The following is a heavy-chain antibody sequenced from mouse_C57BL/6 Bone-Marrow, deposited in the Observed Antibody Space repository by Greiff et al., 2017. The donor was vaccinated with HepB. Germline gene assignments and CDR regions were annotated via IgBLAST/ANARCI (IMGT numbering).Heavy chain of an antibody. D-gene: IGHD1-1*01. V-gene: IGHV3-6*01. Sequence: EVQRVESGPGLVKPSQSLSLTCSVTGYSITSGYYWNWIRQFPGNKLEWMGYISYDGSNNYNPSLKNRISITRDTSKNQFFLKLNSVTTEDTATYYCARSYYYGSSGFAYWGQGTLVTVSA. CDR2: ISYDGSN. CDR1: GYSITSGYY. J-gene: IGHJ3*01. CDR3: ARSYYYGSSGFAY.